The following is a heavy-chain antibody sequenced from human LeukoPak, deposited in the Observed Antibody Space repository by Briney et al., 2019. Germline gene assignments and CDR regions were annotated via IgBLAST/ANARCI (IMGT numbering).Heavy chain of an antibody. D-gene: IGHD6-13*01. Sequence: KPSETLSLTCTVSGGSISSYYWSWIRQPPGKGLGWIGYIDTSGSTNYNPSLKSRVTISVDTSKNQFSLKLSSVTAADTAVYYCARLGDSSSWRTFYYYYYMDVWGKGTTVTVSS. CDR3: ARLGDSSSWRTFYYYYYMDV. V-gene: IGHV4-4*09. CDR1: GGSISSYY. CDR2: IDTSGST. J-gene: IGHJ6*03.